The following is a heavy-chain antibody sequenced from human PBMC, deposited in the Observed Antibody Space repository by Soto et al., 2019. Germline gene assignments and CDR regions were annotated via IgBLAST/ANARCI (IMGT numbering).Heavy chain of an antibody. D-gene: IGHD5-18*01. Sequence: QVQLVQSGAEVKKPESSVKVSCKAPGGTFSTYAISWVRQAPGQGLEWMGGIIPMFGTANYALRFQDRVTITADESTNTVYMELSSLRSEDTAVYFCASGIQLWLRRINNGYSGWGQGTLVTVSS. CDR2: IIPMFGTA. CDR1: GGTFSTYA. CDR3: ASGIQLWLRRINNGYSG. J-gene: IGHJ4*02. V-gene: IGHV1-69*12.